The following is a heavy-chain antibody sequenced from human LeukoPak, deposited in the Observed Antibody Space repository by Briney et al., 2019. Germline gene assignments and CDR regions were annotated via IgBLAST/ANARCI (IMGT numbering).Heavy chain of an antibody. V-gene: IGHV4-61*02. D-gene: IGHD2-21*01. CDR3: ARDRRYYSPNYAFDI. CDR2: IYTSGST. CDR1: GGSISSGSYY. Sequence: PSETLSLTCTVSGGSISSGSYYWSWIRQPAGKGLEWIGRIYTSGSTNYNPSLKSRVTISVDTSKNQFSLKLSSVTAADTAVYYCARDRRYYSPNYAFDIWGQGTMVTVSS. J-gene: IGHJ3*02.